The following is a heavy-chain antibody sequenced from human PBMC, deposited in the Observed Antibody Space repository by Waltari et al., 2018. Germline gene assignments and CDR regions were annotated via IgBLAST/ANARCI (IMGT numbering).Heavy chain of an antibody. J-gene: IGHJ4*02. Sequence: QVQLQESGPGLVKPSETLSLTCAVSGYSISSGYYWGWIRQPPGKGLEWIGSISHSGSTYYNPSLKSRVTISVDTSKNQFSLKLSSVTAADTAVYYCVMGNFDYWGQGTLVTVSS. CDR1: GYSISSGYY. V-gene: IGHV4-38-2*01. CDR3: VMGNFDY. D-gene: IGHD3-16*01. CDR2: ISHSGST.